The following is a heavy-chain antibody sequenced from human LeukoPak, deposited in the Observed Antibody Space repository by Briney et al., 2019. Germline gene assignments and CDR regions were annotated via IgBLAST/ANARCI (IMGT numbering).Heavy chain of an antibody. J-gene: IGHJ3*02. V-gene: IGHV1-24*01. CDR2: FDPEDGET. CDR1: GYTLTELS. CDR3: ATYVRDYVWGRPTIASDI. D-gene: IGHD3-16*01. Sequence: ASVKVSCKVSGYTLTELSMHWVRQAPGKGLEWMGGFDPEDGETIYAQKFQGRVTMTEDTSTDTAYMELSSLRSEDTAVYYCATYVRDYVWGRPTIASDIWGQGTMVTVSS.